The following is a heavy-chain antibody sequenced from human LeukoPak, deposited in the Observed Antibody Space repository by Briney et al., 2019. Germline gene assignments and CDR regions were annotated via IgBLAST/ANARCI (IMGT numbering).Heavy chain of an antibody. V-gene: IGHV4-4*07. D-gene: IGHD3-16*02. Sequence: SETLSLTCTVSGGSISSYYWSWIRQPAGKGLEWIGRIYTSGSTNYNPSLKSRVTMSVDTSKNQFSLKLSSVTAADTAVYYCASSPFTFGGVIVWTFDYRGQGTLVTVSS. CDR3: ASSPFTFGGVIVWTFDY. CDR1: GGSISSYY. J-gene: IGHJ4*02. CDR2: IYTSGST.